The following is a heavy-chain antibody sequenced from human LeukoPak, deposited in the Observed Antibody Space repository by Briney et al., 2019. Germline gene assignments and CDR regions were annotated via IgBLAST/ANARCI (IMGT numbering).Heavy chain of an antibody. V-gene: IGHV1-2*06. J-gene: IGHJ4*02. Sequence: ASVNVSCKASGYTFTDYAIHWVRQAPGQGLEWMGRIDPHSGGTNYAQKFQGRVTLTRDASISTAYMELSRLRSDDTAFYYCTRDLTISGPIGYWGQETLVTVSS. D-gene: IGHD3-9*01. CDR3: TRDLTISGPIGY. CDR1: GYTFTDYA. CDR2: IDPHSGGT.